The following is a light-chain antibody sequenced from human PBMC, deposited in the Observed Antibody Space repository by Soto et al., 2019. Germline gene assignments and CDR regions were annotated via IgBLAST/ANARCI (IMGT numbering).Light chain of an antibody. CDR3: SSYTSSSTLGV. J-gene: IGLJ1*01. CDR2: DVS. Sequence: QSALTQPASVSGSPGQSITISCTGTSSDVGGYNYVSWYQQHPGKAPKLMSYDVSNRPSGVSNRFSGSKSGNTASLYISGLQAEDEADYYCSSYTSSSTLGVFGTGTKVTVL. V-gene: IGLV2-14*01. CDR1: SSDVGGYNY.